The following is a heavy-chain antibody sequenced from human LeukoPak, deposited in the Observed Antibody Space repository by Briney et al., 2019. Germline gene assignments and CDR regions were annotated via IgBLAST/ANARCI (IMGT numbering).Heavy chain of an antibody. D-gene: IGHD3-10*01. CDR2: ISYDGSNK. J-gene: IGHJ6*02. CDR1: GFTFSSYG. CDR3: ARDSVYYGSGSYYNGAYYGMDV. V-gene: IGHV3-30*03. Sequence: GGSLRLSRAASGFTFSSYGMHWVRQAPGKGLEWVAVISYDGSNKYYADSVKGRFTISRDNSKNTLYLQMNSLRAEDTAVYYCARDSVYYGSGSYYNGAYYGMDVWGQGTTVTVSS.